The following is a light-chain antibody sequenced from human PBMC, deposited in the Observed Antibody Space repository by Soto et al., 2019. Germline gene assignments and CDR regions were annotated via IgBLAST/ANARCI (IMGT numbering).Light chain of an antibody. CDR2: GAS. Sequence: DIQMTQSPSSLSASVGDRVTITCQASQDISNSLNWYQQKPGKAPKLLIYGASNLETGVPSRFSGSGFGTDFTFTISSLRPEDIATYHCLQYDNVPYTFGRGTKLEIK. CDR1: QDISNS. V-gene: IGKV1-33*01. CDR3: LQYDNVPYT. J-gene: IGKJ2*01.